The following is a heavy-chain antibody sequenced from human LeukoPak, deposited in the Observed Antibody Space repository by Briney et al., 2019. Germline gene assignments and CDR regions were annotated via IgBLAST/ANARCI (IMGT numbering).Heavy chain of an antibody. CDR2: IYDGGST. CDR1: GGSISSSSYY. J-gene: IGHJ5*02. D-gene: IGHD6-13*01. V-gene: IGHV4-39*07. CDR3: ARDAPAGDIAAAGRVGGNNWFDP. Sequence: PSETLSLTCTVSGGSISSSSYYWGWIRQPPGKGLEWIGSIYDGGSTYYNPSLKSRVTISVDTSKNQFSLKLSSVTAADTAVYYCARDAPAGDIAAAGRVGGNNWFDPWGQGTLVTVSS.